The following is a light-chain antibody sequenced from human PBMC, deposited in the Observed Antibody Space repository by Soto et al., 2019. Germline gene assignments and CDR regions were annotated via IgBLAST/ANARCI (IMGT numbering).Light chain of an antibody. V-gene: IGLV1-47*01. Sequence: QSVLTQPPSASGTPGQRVTISCFGSSSNIGSNYVYWYQQLPGTAPKVLIYRNNQRPSGVPDRFSGSKSGTSASLAISGLRSEDEADYYCATWDDSLSGHVVFGGGTKLTVL. CDR1: SSNIGSNY. CDR3: ATWDDSLSGHVV. J-gene: IGLJ2*01. CDR2: RNN.